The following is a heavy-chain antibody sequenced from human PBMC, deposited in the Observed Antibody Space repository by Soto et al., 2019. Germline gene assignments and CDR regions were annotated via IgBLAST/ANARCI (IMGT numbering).Heavy chain of an antibody. D-gene: IGHD2-21*01. CDR1: GFTFSSYA. Sequence: GGSLRLSCAASGFTFSSYAMHWVRQAPGKGLEYVSAITSNGGNTDYASSVKGRFTISRDNSKNTLYLQMGSLKAEDMAVYYCARRIPFGYGMDVWGQGTTVTVSS. CDR3: ARRIPFGYGMDV. CDR2: ITSNGGNT. J-gene: IGHJ6*02. V-gene: IGHV3-64*01.